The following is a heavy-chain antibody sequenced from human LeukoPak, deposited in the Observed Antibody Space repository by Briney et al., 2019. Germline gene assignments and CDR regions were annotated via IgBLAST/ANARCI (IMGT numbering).Heavy chain of an antibody. Sequence: GGSLRLSCAASGFTFSSYAMSWVRQAPGKGLEWVSAISGSGDSTYYADSVKGRFTISRDNSKNTLYLQMNSLRAEDTAVYYCAKDDTFDTAMGPYYFDYWGQGTLVTVSS. CDR3: AKDDTFDTAMGPYYFDY. D-gene: IGHD5-18*01. J-gene: IGHJ4*02. CDR1: GFTFSSYA. V-gene: IGHV3-23*01. CDR2: ISGSGDST.